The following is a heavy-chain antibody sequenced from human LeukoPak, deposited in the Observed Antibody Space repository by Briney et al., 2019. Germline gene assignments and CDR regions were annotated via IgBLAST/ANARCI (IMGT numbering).Heavy chain of an antibody. Sequence: SETLSLTCAVYGGSFSGYYWSWIRQPPGKGLEWMGEINHSGSTNYNPSLKSRVTISVDTSKNQFSLKLSSVTAADTAVYYYARGPTVVTHSYYYYYMDVWGKGTTVTVSS. CDR1: GGSFSGYY. CDR3: ARGPTVVTHSYYYYYMDV. CDR2: INHSGST. D-gene: IGHD4-23*01. V-gene: IGHV4-34*01. J-gene: IGHJ6*03.